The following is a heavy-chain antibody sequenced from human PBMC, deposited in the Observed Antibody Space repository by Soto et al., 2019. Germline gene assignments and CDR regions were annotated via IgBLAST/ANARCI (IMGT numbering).Heavy chain of an antibody. Sequence: SETLSLTCTVSGGSIGSYYWSWIRQPPGKGLEWIGYIYYSGSTNYNPSLKSRVTISVDTSKNQFSLKLSSVTAADTAVYYCASGTGHYYGMEVWGQGTTVTVSS. CDR3: ASGTGHYYGMEV. J-gene: IGHJ6*02. CDR2: IYYSGST. D-gene: IGHD1-1*01. CDR1: GGSIGSYY. V-gene: IGHV4-59*01.